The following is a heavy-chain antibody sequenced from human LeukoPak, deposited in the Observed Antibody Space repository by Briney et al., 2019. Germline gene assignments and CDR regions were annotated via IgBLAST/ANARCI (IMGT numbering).Heavy chain of an antibody. D-gene: IGHD3-16*01. J-gene: IGHJ4*02. CDR1: GGSFSDSY. Sequence: SETLSLTCAVYGGSFSDSYWTWIRQPPGKGLEWIGEINHSGSTNYNPSLKSRVTISVDTSKNQFSLQLNSVTAADTAVYYCARRRLFLAHAFDIWGQGTLVTVSS. V-gene: IGHV4-34*01. CDR3: ARRRLFLAHAFDI. CDR2: INHSGST.